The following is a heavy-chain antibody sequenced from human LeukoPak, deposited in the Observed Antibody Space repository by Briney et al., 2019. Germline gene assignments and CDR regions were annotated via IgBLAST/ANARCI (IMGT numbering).Heavy chain of an antibody. CDR1: GGSISSYY. J-gene: IGHJ4*02. V-gene: IGHV4-59*01. CDR2: IYYSGST. CDR3: ARDLYGGAWSMV. Sequence: SETLSLTCTVSGGSISSYYWSWIRQPPGKGLEWIGYIYYSGSTNYNPSLKSRVTISVDTSKNQFSLKLSSVTAADTAVYYCARDLYGGAWSMVWGQGTLVTVSS. D-gene: IGHD3-16*01.